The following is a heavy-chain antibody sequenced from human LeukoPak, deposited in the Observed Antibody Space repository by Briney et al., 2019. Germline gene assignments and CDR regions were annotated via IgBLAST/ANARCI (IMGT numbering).Heavy chain of an antibody. CDR2: MNPNSGNT. CDR3: ARLQYPPYYYHGMDV. Sequence: GASVKVSCKASGYTFTSYDINWVRQATGQGLEWMGWMNPNSGNTGYAQKFQGRVTMTRNTSISTAYMELSSLGSEDTAVYYCARLQYPPYYYHGMDVWGQGTTVTVSS. CDR1: GYTFTSYD. D-gene: IGHD4-4*01. J-gene: IGHJ6*02. V-gene: IGHV1-8*01.